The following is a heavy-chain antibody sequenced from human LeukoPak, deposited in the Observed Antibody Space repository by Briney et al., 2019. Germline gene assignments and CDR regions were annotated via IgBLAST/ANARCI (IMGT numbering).Heavy chain of an antibody. CDR3: AKERATGITMVRGYFDY. CDR2: ISASGGST. D-gene: IGHD3-10*01. J-gene: IGHJ4*02. CDR1: GFTFSSYA. V-gene: IGHV3-23*01. Sequence: GGSLRLSCATSGFTFSSYAVNWVRQAPGKGLEWVSGISASGGSTYYADAVKGRFTISRDSSKNTVYLQMNSLRAEDTAVYYCAKERATGITMVRGYFDYWGQGTLVTVSS.